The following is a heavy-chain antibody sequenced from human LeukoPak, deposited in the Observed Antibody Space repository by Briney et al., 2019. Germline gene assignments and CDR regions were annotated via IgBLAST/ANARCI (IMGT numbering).Heavy chain of an antibody. D-gene: IGHD5-24*01. CDR1: GGSISSYY. CDR3: ASAGGDGYNYYFDY. V-gene: IGHV4-59*01. J-gene: IGHJ4*02. Sequence: PSETLSLTCTVSGGSISSYYWSWIRQPPGKGLEWIGYIYYSGSTNYNPSLKSRVTISVDTPKNQFSLKLSSVTAADTAVYYCASAGGDGYNYYFDYWGQGTLVTVSS. CDR2: IYYSGST.